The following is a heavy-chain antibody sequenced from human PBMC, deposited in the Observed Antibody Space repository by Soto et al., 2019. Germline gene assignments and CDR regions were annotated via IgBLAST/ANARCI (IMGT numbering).Heavy chain of an antibody. CDR1: GFTFSNAW. D-gene: IGHD5-12*01. CDR2: IKSKTDGGTT. CDR3: TTIPFGYDYDSDY. V-gene: IGHV3-15*01. Sequence: GGSLRLSCAASGFTFSNAWMSWVRQAPGKGLEWVGRIKSKTDGGTTDYAAPVKGRFTISRDDSKNTLYLQMNSLKTEDTAVYYCTTIPFGYDYDSDYWGQGTLVTVSS. J-gene: IGHJ4*02.